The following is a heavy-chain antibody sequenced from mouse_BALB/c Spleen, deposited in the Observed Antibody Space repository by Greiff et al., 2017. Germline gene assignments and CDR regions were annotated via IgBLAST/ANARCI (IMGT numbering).Heavy chain of an antibody. CDR2: ISSGSSTI. CDR1: GFTFSSFG. V-gene: IGHV5-17*02. Sequence: EVMLVESGGGLVQPGGSRKLSCAASGFTFSSFGMHWVRQAPEKGLEWVAYISSGSSTIYYADTVKGRFTISRDNPKNTLFLQMTSLRSEDTAMYYCARDDGYYHFAYWGQGTLVTVSA. CDR3: ARDDGYYHFAY. D-gene: IGHD2-3*01. J-gene: IGHJ3*01.